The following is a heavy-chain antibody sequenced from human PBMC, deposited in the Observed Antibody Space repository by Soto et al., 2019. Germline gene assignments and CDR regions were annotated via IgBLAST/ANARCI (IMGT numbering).Heavy chain of an antibody. Sequence: GASVKVSCKASGGTFSSYAISWVRQAPGQGLEWMGGIIPIFGTANYAQKFQGRVTITADESTSTAYMELSSMRSEDTAVYDCARDQAVVGATGYYYYYGMDVWGQGTTVTVSS. CDR3: ARDQAVVGATGYYYYYGMDV. J-gene: IGHJ6*02. CDR2: IIPIFGTA. CDR1: GGTFSSYA. D-gene: IGHD1-26*01. V-gene: IGHV1-69*13.